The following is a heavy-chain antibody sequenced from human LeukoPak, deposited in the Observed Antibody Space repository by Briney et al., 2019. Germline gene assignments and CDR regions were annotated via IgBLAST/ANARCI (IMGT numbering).Heavy chain of an antibody. J-gene: IGHJ5*02. CDR3: ARGLVLDFWSGPPKGNWFDP. Sequence: PSQTLSLTCNVSGGSISSGDYYWSWIRQPPGKGLEWIGYIYYSGSTYYNPSLKSRVTISVDTSKNQFSLKLSSVTAADTAVYYCARGLVLDFWSGPPKGNWFDPWGQGTLVTVSS. V-gene: IGHV4-30-4*01. CDR2: IYYSGST. CDR1: GGSISSGDYY. D-gene: IGHD3-3*01.